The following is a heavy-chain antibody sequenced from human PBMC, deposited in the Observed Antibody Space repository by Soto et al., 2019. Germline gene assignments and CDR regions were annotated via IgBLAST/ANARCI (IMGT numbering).Heavy chain of an antibody. Sequence: PSETLSLTCAVYGGSFSGYYWSWIRQRPGKGLEWIGEINHSGSTNYNPSLKSRVTISVDTSKNQFSLKLSSVTAADTAVYYCARIPTDYSNYEGPSPTFDYWGQGTLVTVSS. V-gene: IGHV4-34*01. CDR3: ARIPTDYSNYEGPSPTFDY. CDR2: INHSGST. CDR1: GGSFSGYY. J-gene: IGHJ4*02. D-gene: IGHD4-4*01.